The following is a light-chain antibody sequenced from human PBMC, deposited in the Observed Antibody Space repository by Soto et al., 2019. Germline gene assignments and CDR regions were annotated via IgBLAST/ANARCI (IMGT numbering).Light chain of an antibody. V-gene: IGKV1-5*01. CDR3: QQYKSYSYT. Sequence: DIQMTQSPSTLSASVGDRVTITCRASQSISTWLAWYQQKPGRVPELLIFDTSSLKSGVPSRFSGSGFGTEFTLTITSLQPDDFATYYCQQYKSYSYTFGQGTKLEIK. CDR1: QSISTW. CDR2: DTS. J-gene: IGKJ2*01.